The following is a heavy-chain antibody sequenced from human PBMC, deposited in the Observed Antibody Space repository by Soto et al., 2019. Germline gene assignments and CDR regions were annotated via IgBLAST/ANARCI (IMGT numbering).Heavy chain of an antibody. CDR3: AKDREKWFDTPDY. V-gene: IGHV3-30*18. D-gene: IGHD3-10*01. Sequence: GGSLRLSCAASGFTFSSYAMHWVRQAPGKGLEWVAVSSYDGYNKYYADSVKGRFTISRDSSKNTLYLQMNSLRGEDTAVYYCAKDREKWFDTPDYWGQGTLVTVSS. J-gene: IGHJ4*02. CDR1: GFTFSSYA. CDR2: SSYDGYNK.